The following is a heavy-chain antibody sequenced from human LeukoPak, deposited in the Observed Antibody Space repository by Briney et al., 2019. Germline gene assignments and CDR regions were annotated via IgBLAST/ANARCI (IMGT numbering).Heavy chain of an antibody. J-gene: IGHJ4*02. CDR3: ARARYGSGSYYFDY. CDR2: INHSGST. Sequence: PSETLSLTCAVYGGSFSGYYWSWIRQPPGKGLEWIGEINHSGSTNYNPSLKSRVTISVDTSKNQFSLKLSSATAADTAVYYCARARYGSGSYYFDYWGQGTLVTVSS. D-gene: IGHD3-10*01. V-gene: IGHV4-34*01. CDR1: GGSFSGYY.